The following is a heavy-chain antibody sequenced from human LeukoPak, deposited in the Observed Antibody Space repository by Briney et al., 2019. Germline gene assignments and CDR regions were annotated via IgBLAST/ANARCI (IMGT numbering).Heavy chain of an antibody. V-gene: IGHV1-8*03. CDR3: ARRGYSSGWFGYYYYMDV. J-gene: IGHJ6*03. CDR1: GYTFTSYD. D-gene: IGHD6-19*01. Sequence: ASVKVSCKASGYTFTSYDINWVRQATGQGLEWMGWMNPNSGNTGYAQKFQGRVTITRNTSISTAYMELSSLRSEDTAVYYCARRGYSSGWFGYYYYMDVWGKGTTVTVSS. CDR2: MNPNSGNT.